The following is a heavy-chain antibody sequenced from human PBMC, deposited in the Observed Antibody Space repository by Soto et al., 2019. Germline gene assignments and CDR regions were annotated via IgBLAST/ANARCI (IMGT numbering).Heavy chain of an antibody. V-gene: IGHV3-21*04. CDR2: ISSSSSYI. Sequence: GGSLRLSCAASGFTFSSYSMNWVRQAPGKGLEWVSSISSSSSYIYYADSVKGRFTISRDNAKNSLYLQMNSLRADDTAVYYCARDLPNRSGRVWGPGTLVTVSS. D-gene: IGHD3-10*01. CDR1: GFTFSSYS. J-gene: IGHJ4*02. CDR3: ARDLPNRSGRV.